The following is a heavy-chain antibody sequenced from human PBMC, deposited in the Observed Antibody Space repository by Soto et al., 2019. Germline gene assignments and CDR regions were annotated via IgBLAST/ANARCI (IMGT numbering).Heavy chain of an antibody. J-gene: IGHJ4*02. CDR1: GFTFSDYW. CDR2: INLDGSEK. CDR3: ARGTVATTRLSPDY. V-gene: IGHV3-7*05. Sequence: PVGSLRLSCAASGFTFSDYWMSWVRQTPGKGLEWVGNINLDGSEKYYAGFVKGRFTFSRDNVKNSLYLQMNSLRAEDTAVYYCARGTVATTRLSPDYWGQGTLVTVSS. D-gene: IGHD5-12*01.